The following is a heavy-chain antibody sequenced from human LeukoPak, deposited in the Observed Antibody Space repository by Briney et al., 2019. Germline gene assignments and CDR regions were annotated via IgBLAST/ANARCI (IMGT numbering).Heavy chain of an antibody. V-gene: IGHV3-15*01. Sequence: GGSLRLSCAASGXNFNYAWVTWVRQAPGKGLEWVGRIKSETDGGAKDYAAPVKGRFSVSRDDSKSILHLEMTSLKTEDTAVYYCTTLVGAPTYWGQGTLVTVSS. CDR3: TTLVGAPTY. J-gene: IGHJ4*02. CDR1: GXNFNYAW. CDR2: IKSETDGGAK. D-gene: IGHD1-26*01.